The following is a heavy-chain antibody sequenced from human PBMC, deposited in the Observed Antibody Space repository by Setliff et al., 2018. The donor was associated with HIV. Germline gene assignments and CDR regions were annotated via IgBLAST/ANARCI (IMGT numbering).Heavy chain of an antibody. V-gene: IGHV4-61*09. CDR2: IYTSGST. J-gene: IGHJ3*02. CDR3: ARRERYYDILTGRVFDGFDI. D-gene: IGHD3-9*01. CDR1: GGSISSGSYY. Sequence: SSETLSLTCTVSGGSISSGSYYWSWIRQPAGKGLEWIGHIYTSGSTNYNPSLKSRVTISVDTSKNHFSLKLSSVTAADTAVYYCARRERYYDILTGRVFDGFDIWGQGTMVTVSS.